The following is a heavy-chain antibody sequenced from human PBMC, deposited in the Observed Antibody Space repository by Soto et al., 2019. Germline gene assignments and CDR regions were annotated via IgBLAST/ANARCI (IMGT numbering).Heavy chain of an antibody. V-gene: IGHV4-39*01. D-gene: IGHD4-17*01. CDR2: IYYSGST. CDR3: AVNDYGDYLGRINWFDP. CDR1: GGSISSSSYY. Sequence: QLQLQESGPGLVKPSETLSLTCTVSGGSISSSSYYWGWIRQPPGKGLEWIGSIYYSGSTYYNPSLKSRVTISVDTSKNQFSLKLSSVTAADTAVYYCAVNDYGDYLGRINWFDPWGQGTLVTVSS. J-gene: IGHJ5*02.